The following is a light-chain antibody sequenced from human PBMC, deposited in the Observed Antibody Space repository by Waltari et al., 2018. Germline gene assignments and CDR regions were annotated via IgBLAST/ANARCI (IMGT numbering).Light chain of an antibody. CDR3: QQYNNWPPWT. V-gene: IGKV3-15*01. CDR2: GAS. Sequence: EVVMTQSQATLSVSPGERATLPCRASQSVSSNLAGSQQKPGQAPRLLIYGASTRATGIPARFSGSGSGTEFTLTISSLQSEDFAVYYCQQYNNWPPWTFGQGTKVEIK. CDR1: QSVSSN. J-gene: IGKJ1*01.